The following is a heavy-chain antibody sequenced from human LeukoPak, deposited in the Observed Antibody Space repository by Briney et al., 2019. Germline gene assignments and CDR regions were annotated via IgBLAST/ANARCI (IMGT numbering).Heavy chain of an antibody. CDR3: ARDSSGYYLGWFDP. CDR1: GFTFSSYW. D-gene: IGHD3-22*01. V-gene: IGHV3-7*01. J-gene: IGHJ5*02. Sequence: PGGSLRLSCAASGFTFSSYWMSWVRQAPGKGLEWVANIKQDGSEEYYVDSVKGRFTISRDNAKNSLYLQMNSLRAEDTAVYYCARDSSGYYLGWFDPWGREPWSPSPQ. CDR2: IKQDGSEE.